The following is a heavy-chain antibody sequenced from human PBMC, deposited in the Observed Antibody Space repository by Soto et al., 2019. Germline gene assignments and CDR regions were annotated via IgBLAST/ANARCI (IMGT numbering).Heavy chain of an antibody. CDR3: AKDHMVSSRGKIVVVNWYFDL. CDR2: ISYDGSNK. D-gene: IGHD3-22*01. J-gene: IGHJ2*01. Sequence: QVQLVESGGGVVQPGRSLRLSCAASGFTFISYGMHWVRQAPSKGLEWVAVISYDGSNKYYADSVKGRFTISRDNSKNTLYLQMNSLRAEDTAVYYCAKDHMVSSRGKIVVVNWYFDLWGRGTLVTVSS. CDR1: GFTFISYG. V-gene: IGHV3-30*18.